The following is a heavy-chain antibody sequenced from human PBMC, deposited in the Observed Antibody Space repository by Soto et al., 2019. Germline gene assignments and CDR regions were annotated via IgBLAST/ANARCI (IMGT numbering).Heavy chain of an antibody. CDR2: ISGSGGST. CDR1: GFTFSSYA. Sequence: EVQLLESGGGLVQPGGSLRLPCAASGFTFSSYAMSWVRQAPGKGLEWVSAISGSGGSTYYADSVKGRFTISRDNSKNTLYLQMNSLRAEDTAVYYCAKPLAADGTVEYYYYGMDVWGQGTTVTVSS. D-gene: IGHD6-13*01. CDR3: AKPLAADGTVEYYYYGMDV. V-gene: IGHV3-23*01. J-gene: IGHJ6*01.